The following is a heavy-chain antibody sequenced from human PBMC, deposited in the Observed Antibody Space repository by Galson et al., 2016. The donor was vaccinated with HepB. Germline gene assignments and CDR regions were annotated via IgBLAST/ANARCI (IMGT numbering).Heavy chain of an antibody. CDR1: GFTFSSYT. Sequence: SLRLSCAASGFTFSSYTMSWVRQAPGEGLERVSAIRGSGDSTYYADSVKGRFTISRDNSKNTLYLQMNSLRAEDTAVYYCATRAVAGTFETAYYFDYWGQGTLVTVPS. V-gene: IGHV3-23*01. D-gene: IGHD6-19*01. CDR2: IRGSGDST. J-gene: IGHJ4*02. CDR3: ATRAVAGTFETAYYFDY.